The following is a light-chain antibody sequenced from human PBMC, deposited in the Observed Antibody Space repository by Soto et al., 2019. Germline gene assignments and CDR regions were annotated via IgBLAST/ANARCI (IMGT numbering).Light chain of an antibody. V-gene: IGKV3-20*01. CDR3: QQYCSSPPT. J-gene: IGKJ1*01. Sequence: EIVLTQSPGTLSLSPGERATLSYRASQSVSTNYLAWYQRKLGQAPRLLIYGASSRATGIPDRFSGSGSGTDFTLTITRLEPEDFAVYYCQQYCSSPPTFGQGTKVQIK. CDR2: GAS. CDR1: QSVSTNY.